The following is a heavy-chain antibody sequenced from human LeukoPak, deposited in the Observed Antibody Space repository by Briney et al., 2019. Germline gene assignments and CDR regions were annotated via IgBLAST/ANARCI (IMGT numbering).Heavy chain of an antibody. CDR1: GDSIITSHW. J-gene: IGHJ3*02. V-gene: IGHV4-38-2*01. CDR3: ARQQFRDAFDI. D-gene: IGHD6-13*01. CDR2: IYHSGST. Sequence: SETLSLTCAVSGDSIITSHWWSWVRQPPGKGLEWIGSIYHSGSTYYNPSLKSRVTISVDTSKNQFSLKLSSVTAADTAVYYCARQQFRDAFDIWGQGTMVTVSS.